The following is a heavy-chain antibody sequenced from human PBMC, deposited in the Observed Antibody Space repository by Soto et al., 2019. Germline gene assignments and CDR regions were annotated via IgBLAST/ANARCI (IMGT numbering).Heavy chain of an antibody. CDR3: ARDKRGYSGYDFSFAYYYYMDV. CDR1: GYTFTSYY. V-gene: IGHV1-46*03. D-gene: IGHD5-12*01. CDR2: INPSGGST. J-gene: IGHJ6*03. Sequence: GASVKVSCKASGYTFTSYYMHWVRQAPGQGLEWMGIINPSGGSTSYAQKFQGRVTMTRDTSTSTVYMELSSLRSEDTAVYYCARDKRGYSGYDFSFAYYYYMDVWGKGTTVTVSS.